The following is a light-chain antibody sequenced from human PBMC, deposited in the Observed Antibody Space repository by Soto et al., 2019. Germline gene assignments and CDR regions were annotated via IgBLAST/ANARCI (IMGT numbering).Light chain of an antibody. V-gene: IGKV3-20*01. CDR3: QQYGSSPQT. J-gene: IGKJ5*01. CDR1: QSVSSSY. Sequence: IVSTQSPGTLSLSPGERATLSCRASQSVSSSYLAWYQQKPGQAPRLLIYGASSRATGIPDRFSGSGSGTDFTLTVSRLEPEDFAVYYCQQYGSSPQTFGQGTRLEIK. CDR2: GAS.